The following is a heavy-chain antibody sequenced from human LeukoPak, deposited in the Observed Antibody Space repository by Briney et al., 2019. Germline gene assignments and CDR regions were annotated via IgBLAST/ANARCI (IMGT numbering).Heavy chain of an antibody. D-gene: IGHD2-8*01. V-gene: IGHV3-30-3*01. CDR1: GFTFSTYA. CDR3: ARGCIWCMLEVGWFDP. CDR2: ISSDGSNT. Sequence: GGSLRLSCAASGFTFSTYAMHWVRQAPGKGLEWVAVISSDGSNTHYADSVKARFTISGDNSKNTLYMQMNSLRPEDTAVYYCARGCIWCMLEVGWFDPWGQGTLVTVSS. J-gene: IGHJ5*02.